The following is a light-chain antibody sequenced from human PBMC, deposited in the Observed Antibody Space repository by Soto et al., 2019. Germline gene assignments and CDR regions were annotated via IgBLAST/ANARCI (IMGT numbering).Light chain of an antibody. Sequence: GDRVTITCRASQSISGWLAWYQQKPGEAPKILIYDAASLESGVPSRFSGSGSGTEFTLTISSLQPDDFAPYYCQQYDSYAWTFGQGTKVEIK. J-gene: IGKJ1*01. CDR1: QSISGW. V-gene: IGKV1-5*01. CDR3: QQYDSYAWT. CDR2: DAA.